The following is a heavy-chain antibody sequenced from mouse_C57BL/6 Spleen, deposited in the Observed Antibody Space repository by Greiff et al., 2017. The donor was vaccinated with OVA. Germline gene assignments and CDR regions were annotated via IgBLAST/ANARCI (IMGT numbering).Heavy chain of an antibody. Sequence: VQLQQSGAELAKPGASVKLSCKASGYTFTSYWMHWVKQRPGQGLEWIGYINPSSGYTKYNQKFKDKATLTADKSSSTAYMQLSSLTYEDSAVYYCAISPITTVVATDAMDYWGQGTSVTVSS. J-gene: IGHJ4*01. CDR3: AISPITTVVATDAMDY. CDR2: INPSSGYT. CDR1: GYTFTSYW. D-gene: IGHD1-1*01. V-gene: IGHV1-7*01.